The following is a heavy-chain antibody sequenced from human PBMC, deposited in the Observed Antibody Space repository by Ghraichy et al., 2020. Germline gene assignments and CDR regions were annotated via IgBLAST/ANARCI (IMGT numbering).Heavy chain of an antibody. Sequence: GGSLRLSCASSGFTFSTYAMSWVRQAPGKGLEWVSTISDSGGSTSYADSVKGRFTISRDNSKNTLYLQMNSLRAEDTAIYYCARDLPQYYYDSSGYYPLLDYWGQGTLVTVSS. D-gene: IGHD3-22*01. CDR2: ISDSGGST. J-gene: IGHJ4*02. CDR1: GFTFSTYA. CDR3: ARDLPQYYYDSSGYYPLLDY. V-gene: IGHV3-23*01.